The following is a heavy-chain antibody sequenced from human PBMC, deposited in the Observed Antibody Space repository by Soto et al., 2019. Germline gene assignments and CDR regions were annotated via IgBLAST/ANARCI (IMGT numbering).Heavy chain of an antibody. CDR3: ASATYYYLGY. J-gene: IGHJ4*02. D-gene: IGHD3-10*01. V-gene: IGHV1-3*01. CDR2: INAGNGNT. Sequence: QVQLVQSGAEVKKPGASVKVSCKASGYTFTSYAMHWVRQAPGQRLEWMGWINAGNGNTKYSQKFQGRVTITRDTSASTAHTGLSNLMSDNTAMYFSASATYYYLGYWGQGTLVTVSS. CDR1: GYTFTSYA.